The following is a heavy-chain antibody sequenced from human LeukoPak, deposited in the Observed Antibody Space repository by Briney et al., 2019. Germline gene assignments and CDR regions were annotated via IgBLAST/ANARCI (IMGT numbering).Heavy chain of an antibody. CDR2: IIPIFGTA. D-gene: IGHD2-21*01. V-gene: IGHV1-69*05. J-gene: IGHJ6*03. CDR1: GGTSSSYA. CDR3: ARSLLDYSHNWYYYYYMDV. Sequence: SVKVSCKASGGTSSSYAISWVRQAPGQGLEWMGGIIPIFGTANYAQKFQGRVTITTDESTSTAYMELSSLRSEDTAVYYCARSLLDYSHNWYYYYYMDVWGKGTTVTVSS.